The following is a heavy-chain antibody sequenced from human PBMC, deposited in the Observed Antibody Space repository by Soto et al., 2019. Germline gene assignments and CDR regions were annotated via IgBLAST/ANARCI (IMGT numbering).Heavy chain of an antibody. CDR1: GFTFSDYY. J-gene: IGHJ4*02. D-gene: IGHD5-18*01. Sequence: QVQLVESGGGLVKPVGSLRLSCSASGFTFSDYYMTWIRQAPGKGLEWVSYISSTSSHTNYADSVEGRFTISRDNAKNSLYLQMNSLRAEDTAVYYCARAASELDYWGQGTLVTVSP. CDR2: ISSTSSHT. V-gene: IGHV3-11*06. CDR3: ARAASELDY.